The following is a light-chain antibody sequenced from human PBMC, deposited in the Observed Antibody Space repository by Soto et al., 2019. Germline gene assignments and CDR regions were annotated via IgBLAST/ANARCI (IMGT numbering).Light chain of an antibody. V-gene: IGLV2-14*01. CDR1: SSDVGGYNY. J-gene: IGLJ2*01. CDR3: SSYTSSRGVV. Sequence: QLVLTQPASVSGSPGQSITISCTGTSSDVGGYNYVSWYQQHPGKAPKLMIYDVSNRPSGVSNRFSGSKSGNTASLTISGLQAEDEADYYCSSYTSSRGVVFGGGTKLTVL. CDR2: DVS.